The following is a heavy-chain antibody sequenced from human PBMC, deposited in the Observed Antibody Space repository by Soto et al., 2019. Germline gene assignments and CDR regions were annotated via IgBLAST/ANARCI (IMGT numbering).Heavy chain of an antibody. CDR3: ARDHCSGGSCYSNYYYGMDV. D-gene: IGHD2-15*01. V-gene: IGHV3-11*06. CDR1: GFTFSDYY. CDR2: ISSSSSYT. J-gene: IGHJ6*02. Sequence: ESGGGLVKPGGSLRLSCAASGFTFSDYYMSWIRQAPGKGLEWVSYISSSSSYTNYADSVKGRFTISRDNAKNSLYLQMNSLRAEDTAVYYCARDHCSGGSCYSNYYYGMDVWGQGTTVTVSS.